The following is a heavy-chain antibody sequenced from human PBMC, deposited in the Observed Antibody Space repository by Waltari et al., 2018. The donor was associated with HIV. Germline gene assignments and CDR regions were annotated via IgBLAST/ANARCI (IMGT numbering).Heavy chain of an antibody. V-gene: IGHV1-2*02. Sequence: QVQLVPSGAEVKKPGASVKVSCKASGYTFTGYYMHWVRQAPGQGLELMGWINPNSGGTNYAQKFQGRVTMTRDTSISTAYMELTRLRSDDTAVYYCARDPYRGAVAGKVCWGQGTLVTVSS. CDR3: ARDPYRGAVAGKVC. D-gene: IGHD6-19*01. CDR2: INPNSGGT. J-gene: IGHJ4*02. CDR1: GYTFTGYY.